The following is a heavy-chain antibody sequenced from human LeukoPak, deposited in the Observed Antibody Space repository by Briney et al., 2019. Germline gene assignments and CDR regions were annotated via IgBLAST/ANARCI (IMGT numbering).Heavy chain of an antibody. J-gene: IGHJ4*02. V-gene: IGHV3-23*01. CDR3: AKDRTPVAGYFDY. D-gene: IGHD6-19*01. CDR2: ISGSGSST. CDR1: GFTFNSYA. Sequence: GGSLRLSCAGFGFTFNSYAMTWVRQAPGKGLEWVSAISGSGSSTFYADSVKGRFTISRDNSKNKLFLQMNSLRAEDTAVYYCAKDRTPVAGYFDYWGQGALVTVSS.